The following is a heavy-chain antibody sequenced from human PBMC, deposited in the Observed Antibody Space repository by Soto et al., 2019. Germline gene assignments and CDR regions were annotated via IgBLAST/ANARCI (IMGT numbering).Heavy chain of an antibody. D-gene: IGHD4-17*01. J-gene: IGHJ4*02. CDR3: ARDWREMTTDY. Sequence: EVRLVESGGGLVQHGGSLKLSCPASGFTLSTYSMSWVRQAPGKGLEWVSYISSDGRTVNYADSVEGRFTISRDDAKNSLYLQMNNLRAEDTAVYYCARDWREMTTDYWGQGTLVTGSS. CDR2: ISSDGRTV. V-gene: IGHV3-48*01. CDR1: GFTLSTYS.